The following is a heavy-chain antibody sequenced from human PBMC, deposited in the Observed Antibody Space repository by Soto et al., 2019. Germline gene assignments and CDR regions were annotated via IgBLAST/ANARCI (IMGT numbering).Heavy chain of an antibody. D-gene: IGHD4-17*01. Sequence: QPGGSLRLSCAASGFTFSSYGMHWVRQAPGKGLEWVAVISYDGSNKYYADSVKGRFTISRDNAKNSLYLQMNSLRAEDTAVYYCARWMFDYVDYSGRRENYYYYMDVWGKGTTVTVSS. CDR1: GFTFSSYG. J-gene: IGHJ6*03. CDR2: ISYDGSNK. CDR3: ARWMFDYVDYSGRRENYYYYMDV. V-gene: IGHV3-30*03.